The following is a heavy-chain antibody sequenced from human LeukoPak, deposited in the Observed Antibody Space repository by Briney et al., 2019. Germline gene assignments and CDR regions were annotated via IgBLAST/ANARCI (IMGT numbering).Heavy chain of an antibody. D-gene: IGHD5-24*01. CDR2: IWYDGSNK. J-gene: IGHJ4*02. CDR3: ARDRDGYISFYFDY. CDR1: GFIFGIHA. V-gene: IGHV3-33*08. Sequence: GGSLRLSCEVSGFIFGIHAMHWVRQAPGKGLEWVAVIWYDGSNKYYADSVKGRFTISRDNSKNTLYLQMNSLRAEDTAVYYCARDRDGYISFYFDYWGQGTLVTVSS.